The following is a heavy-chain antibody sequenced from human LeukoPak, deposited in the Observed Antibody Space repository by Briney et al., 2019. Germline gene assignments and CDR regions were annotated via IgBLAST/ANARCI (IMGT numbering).Heavy chain of an antibody. CDR1: GFTFSSYG. CDR2: ISYDGSNK. V-gene: IGHV3-30*18. J-gene: IGHJ4*02. Sequence: GGSLRLSCAASGFTFSSYGMHWVRQAPGKGLESVAVISYDGSNKYYADSVKGRFTISRDNSKNTLYLQMNSLRAEDTAVYYCANPITMIRGVSDDYWGQGTLVTVSS. D-gene: IGHD3-10*01. CDR3: ANPITMIRGVSDDY.